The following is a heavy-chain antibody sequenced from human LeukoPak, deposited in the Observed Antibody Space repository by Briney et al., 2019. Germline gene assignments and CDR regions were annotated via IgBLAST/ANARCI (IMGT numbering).Heavy chain of an antibody. D-gene: IGHD1-14*01. CDR2: IDPNNGDT. CDR3: ARRSRNGLDAFDI. V-gene: IGHV1-2*02. CDR1: AYTFTSYY. J-gene: IGHJ3*02. Sequence: GASVKVSCKASAYTFTSYYLHWVRQAPGQGLEWMGWIDPNNGDTKYAQKFQGRVTMTRGRSISTAYMELSRLTSDDTAVYYCARRSRNGLDAFDIWGQGTMVTVSS.